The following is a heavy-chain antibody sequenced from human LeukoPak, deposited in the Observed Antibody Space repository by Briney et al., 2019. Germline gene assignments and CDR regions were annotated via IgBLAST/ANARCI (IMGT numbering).Heavy chain of an antibody. CDR2: IYPGDSDT. CDR3: ARPSGYSSGWYSTDY. CDR1: GYSFTSYW. D-gene: IGHD6-19*01. J-gene: IGHJ4*02. Sequence: GESLKISCKGSGYSFTSYWIGWVRQMPGKGLEWMGIIYPGDSDTRYSPSFQGQVTISAGKSISTAYLQWSSLKASDTAMYYCARPSGYSSGWYSTDYWGQGTLVTVSS. V-gene: IGHV5-51*01.